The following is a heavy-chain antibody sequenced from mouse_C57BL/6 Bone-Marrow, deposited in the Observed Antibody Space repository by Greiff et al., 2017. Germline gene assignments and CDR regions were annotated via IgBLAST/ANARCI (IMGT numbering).Heavy chain of an antibody. CDR3: ARRRGY. J-gene: IGHJ2*01. CDR1: GYTFTDYY. V-gene: IGHV1-26*01. CDR2: INPNNGGT. Sequence: EVKLQQSGPELVKPGASVKISCKASGYTFTDYYMNWVKQSHGKSLEWIGDINPNNGGTSYNQKFKGKATLTVDKSSSTAYMELRSLTSEDSAVYYCARRRGYWGQGTTLTVSS.